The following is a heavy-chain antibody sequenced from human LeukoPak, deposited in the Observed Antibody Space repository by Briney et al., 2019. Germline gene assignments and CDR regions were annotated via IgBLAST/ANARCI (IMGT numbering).Heavy chain of an antibody. Sequence: PGGSLRLSCAASGFTFSDYYMSWIRQAPGKGLEWISYISSSSSYTNYADSVKGRFTISRDNAKNSLYLQMNSLRAEDTAVYYCARDTKRFQKYYFDYWGQRTLVSVSS. CDR2: ISSSSSYT. CDR1: GFTFSDYY. D-gene: IGHD3-3*01. V-gene: IGHV3-11*06. CDR3: ARDTKRFQKYYFDY. J-gene: IGHJ4*02.